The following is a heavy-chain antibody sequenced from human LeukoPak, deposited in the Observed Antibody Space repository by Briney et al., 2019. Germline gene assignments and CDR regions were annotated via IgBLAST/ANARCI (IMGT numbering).Heavy chain of an antibody. V-gene: IGHV3-23*01. CDR1: GFTFSSYD. CDR2: ISGSGGST. D-gene: IGHD3-10*01. J-gene: IGHJ6*03. CDR3: AKGRGRYGSGSYLTYYYYYMDV. Sequence: PGGSLRLSCAASGFTFSSYDMTWVRQTPGKGLEWVSAISGSGGSTYYADSVKGRFTISRDNSQNTLYLQMNSLRAEDTAVYYCAKGRGRYGSGSYLTYYYYYMDVWGKGTTVTVSS.